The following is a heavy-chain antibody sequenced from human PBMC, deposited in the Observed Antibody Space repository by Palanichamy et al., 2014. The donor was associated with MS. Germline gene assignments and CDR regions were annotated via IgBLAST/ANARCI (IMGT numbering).Heavy chain of an antibody. J-gene: IGHJ3*01. D-gene: IGHD1-26*01. CDR2: SSGTYI. V-gene: IGHV3-21*01. CDR3: ARDHWETTNAFDV. Sequence: SSGTYIYYADSLKGRFTISRDNAKNSLFLQMHSLRAEDTAVYYCARDHWETTNAFDVWGQGTMVTVSS.